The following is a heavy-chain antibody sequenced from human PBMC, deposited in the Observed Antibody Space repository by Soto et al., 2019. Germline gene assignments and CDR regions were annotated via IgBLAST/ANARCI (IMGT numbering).Heavy chain of an antibody. D-gene: IGHD2-2*01. V-gene: IGHV3-30*18. CDR3: AKDSMGYFDY. Sequence: QVQLVESGGGVVQPGRSLRLSCAASGFTFSSYGMHWVRQAPGKGLEWVAVISYDGSNKYYADSVKGRFTISRDKSKNTLYLQMNSLRAEDTAVYYCAKDSMGYFDYWGQGTLVTVSS. CDR1: GFTFSSYG. J-gene: IGHJ4*02. CDR2: ISYDGSNK.